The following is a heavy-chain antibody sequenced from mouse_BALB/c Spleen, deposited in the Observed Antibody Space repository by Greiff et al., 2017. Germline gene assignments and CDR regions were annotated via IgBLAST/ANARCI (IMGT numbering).Heavy chain of an antibody. J-gene: IGHJ1*01. CDR2: ISSGGSYT. D-gene: IGHD6-1*01. CDR3: ARRDNRGYFDV. CDR1: GFTFSSYG. Sequence: EVKLQESGGDLVKPGGSLKLSCAASGFTFSSYGMSWVRQTPDKRLEWVATISSGGSYTYYPDSVKGRFTISRDNAKNTLYLQMSSLKSEDTAMYYCARRDNRGYFDVWGAGTTVTVSS. V-gene: IGHV5-6*02.